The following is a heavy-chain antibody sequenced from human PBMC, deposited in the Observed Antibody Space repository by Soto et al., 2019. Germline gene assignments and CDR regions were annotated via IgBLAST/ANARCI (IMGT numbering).Heavy chain of an antibody. CDR2: IIPRSATS. Sequence: SVKVSCRASGDTFSTLTITWMGQAPGQGLEWMGGIIPRSATSNYAQKFQGRVTITADESTNTAYMELSSLRSEDTAVYHCAREGLVLVPTTVNSDYYYYAMDVWGQGTTVTVSS. J-gene: IGHJ6*02. CDR1: GDTFSTLT. CDR3: AREGLVLVPTTVNSDYYYYAMDV. D-gene: IGHD2-2*01. V-gene: IGHV1-69*13.